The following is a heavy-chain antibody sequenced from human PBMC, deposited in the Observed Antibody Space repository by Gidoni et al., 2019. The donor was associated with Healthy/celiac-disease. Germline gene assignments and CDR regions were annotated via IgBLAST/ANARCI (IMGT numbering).Heavy chain of an antibody. J-gene: IGHJ6*02. CDR1: GLTFSSHS. V-gene: IGHV3-21*01. CDR2: ISSSSSYI. D-gene: IGHD1-26*01. CDR3: AREVNSGSYYYYGMDV. Sequence: EVQLVESGRGLVKPGGSLRLSCAASGLTFSSHSLNWVRQAPGKGLAWVSSISSSSSYIYYADSVKGRFTTSRDNAKNSLYLQMNSLRAEDTAVYYCAREVNSGSYYYYGMDVWGQGTTVTVSS.